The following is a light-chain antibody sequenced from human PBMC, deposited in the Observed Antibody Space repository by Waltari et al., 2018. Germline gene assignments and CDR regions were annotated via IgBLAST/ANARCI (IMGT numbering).Light chain of an antibody. CDR1: QNISEY. CDR2: GAS. Sequence: IPLTQYPSSLSASVGEKVTITCRASQNISEYLNWYQQKPGKAPKLLIYGASSLQSGVPSRFSGSGSGTDFTLSITSLQPEDFATYYCQQSYTFGGGTKVEIK. CDR3: QQSYT. J-gene: IGKJ4*01. V-gene: IGKV1-39*01.